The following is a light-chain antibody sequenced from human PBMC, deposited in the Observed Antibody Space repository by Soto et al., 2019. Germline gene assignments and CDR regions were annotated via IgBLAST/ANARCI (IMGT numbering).Light chain of an antibody. CDR3: SSYTTINTVVV. CDR1: SSDIGAYNY. J-gene: IGLJ3*02. V-gene: IGLV2-14*03. CDR2: DVT. Sequence: QSALTQPASVSGSPGQSITFSCTGTSSDIGAYNYVSWYQHHPCKAPKLLIYDVTDRPSGVSDRFSGSKSGTTASLTISGLQAEDEADYFCSSYTTINTVVVFGGGTKLTVL.